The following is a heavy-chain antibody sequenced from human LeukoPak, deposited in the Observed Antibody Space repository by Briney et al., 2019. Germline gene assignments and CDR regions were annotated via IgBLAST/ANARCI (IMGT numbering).Heavy chain of an antibody. CDR2: INHSGST. Sequence: SETLSLTCAVYGGSFSGYYWSWIRQPPGKGLEWIGEINHSGSTNYNPSLKSRVTISVDTSKNQFSLKLSSVTAADTAVYCCGRGSARYFDWFVYGKWFDPWGQGTLVTVSS. D-gene: IGHD3-9*01. V-gene: IGHV4-34*01. CDR1: GGSFSGYY. J-gene: IGHJ5*02. CDR3: GRGSARYFDWFVYGKWFDP.